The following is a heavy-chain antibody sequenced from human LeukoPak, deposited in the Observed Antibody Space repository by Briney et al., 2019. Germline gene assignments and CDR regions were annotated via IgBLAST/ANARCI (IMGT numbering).Heavy chain of an antibody. CDR1: GGSFSGYY. CDR2: INHSGST. J-gene: IGHJ4*02. CDR3: ARGSGWYDY. Sequence: SETLSLTCAVYGGSFSGYYWSWIRQPPGKGLEWIGEINHSGSTNYNPSLKSRVTISVDTSKNQFSLKLSSVTAADTAVYYCARGSGWYDYWGQGTLVTVSS. V-gene: IGHV4-34*01. D-gene: IGHD6-19*01.